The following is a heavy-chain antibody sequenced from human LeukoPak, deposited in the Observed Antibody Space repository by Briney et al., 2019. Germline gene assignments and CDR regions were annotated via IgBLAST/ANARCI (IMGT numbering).Heavy chain of an antibody. D-gene: IGHD6-13*01. V-gene: IGHV3-23*01. CDR3: AKEFRLAAAGRIPDY. J-gene: IGHJ4*02. CDR1: GFTFSSYA. CDR2: ISGSGGST. Sequence: GGSLRLSFAASGFTFSSYAMSWVRPAPGKGLEGGSAISGSGGSTYYADSVKGRFTISRDNSKNTLYLQMNSLRAEDTAVYYCAKEFRLAAAGRIPDYWGQGTLVTVSS.